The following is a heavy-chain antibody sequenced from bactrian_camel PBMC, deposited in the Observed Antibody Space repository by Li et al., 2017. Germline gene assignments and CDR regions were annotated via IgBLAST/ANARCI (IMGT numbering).Heavy chain of an antibody. CDR2: ISSRGQST. V-gene: IGHV3S25*01. CDR1: GFAFRRYW. CDR3: ALGWGYGISGLDPQYQYHY. J-gene: IGHJ4*01. D-gene: IGHD5*01. Sequence: QLVESGGGLVQPGGSLRLSCAASGFAFRRYWILWVRQAPGKGLEWVSAISSRGQSTYYANSVRGRFSISLDNAKNTVYLQMDRLTPDDTAMYYCALGWGYGISGLDPQYQYHYWGQGTQVTVS.